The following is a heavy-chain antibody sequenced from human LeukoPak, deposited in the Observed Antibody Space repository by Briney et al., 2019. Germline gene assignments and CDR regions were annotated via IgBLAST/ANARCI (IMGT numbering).Heavy chain of an antibody. CDR3: ARDADSRPHGMGRGELSLTPSPYFDY. Sequence: GGSLRLSCAASGFTFDDYAMHWVRQVPGKGLEWVSGISWNSGSIEYVDSVKGRFTISRDNAKNSLYLQMNSLRAEDTAVYYCARDADSRPHGMGRGELSLTPSPYFDYWGQGTLVTVSS. CDR2: ISWNSGSI. J-gene: IGHJ4*02. V-gene: IGHV3-9*01. CDR1: GFTFDDYA. D-gene: IGHD3-16*02.